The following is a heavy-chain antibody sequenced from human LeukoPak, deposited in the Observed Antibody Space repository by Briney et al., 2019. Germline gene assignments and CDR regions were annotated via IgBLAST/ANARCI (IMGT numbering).Heavy chain of an antibody. CDR1: GGSVSSYY. D-gene: IGHD6-19*01. Sequence: SETLSLTCTVSGGSVSSYYWSWIRQPPGKGLEWIGYMYYSGSTIYNPSLKSRVTISVDTSKNQFPLKLRSVTAADTAVYYCARDREYSSGWYGLDYWGQGTLVTVSS. V-gene: IGHV4-59*02. CDR2: MYYSGST. CDR3: ARDREYSSGWYGLDY. J-gene: IGHJ4*02.